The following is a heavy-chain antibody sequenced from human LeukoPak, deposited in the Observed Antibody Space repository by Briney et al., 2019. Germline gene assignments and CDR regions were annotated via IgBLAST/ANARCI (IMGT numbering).Heavy chain of an antibody. CDR1: GYTFTNYD. Sequence: GASVKVSCKASGYTFTNYDINWVRQATGQGLEWMGWMDPNSGNTGYGQKFQGRATITRNTSISTAYMELGSLRSEDTAVYYCARAYSGSYPDAFDIWGQGTMVTVSS. CDR3: ARAYSGSYPDAFDI. CDR2: MDPNSGNT. V-gene: IGHV1-8*03. D-gene: IGHD1-26*01. J-gene: IGHJ3*02.